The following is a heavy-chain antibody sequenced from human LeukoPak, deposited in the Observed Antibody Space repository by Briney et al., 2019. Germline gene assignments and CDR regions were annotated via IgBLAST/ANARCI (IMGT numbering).Heavy chain of an antibody. CDR2: IYHSGST. D-gene: IGHD6-13*01. Sequence: SETLSLTCTVSGYSISSGYYWGWIRQPPGKGLEWIGSIYHSGSTYHNPSLKSRVTISVDTSKNQFSLKLSSVTAADMAVYYCARHSSWYGNFDYWGQGTLVTVSS. CDR1: GYSISSGYY. V-gene: IGHV4-38-2*02. J-gene: IGHJ4*02. CDR3: ARHSSWYGNFDY.